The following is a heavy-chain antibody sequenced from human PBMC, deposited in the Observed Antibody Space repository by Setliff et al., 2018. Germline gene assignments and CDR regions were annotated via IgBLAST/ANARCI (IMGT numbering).Heavy chain of an antibody. V-gene: IGHV4-4*08. Sequence: SETLSLTCTVSDVSISGYYWSWIRQPPGKGLEWIGYIHSSGRSSYNPSLKSRVTTSIDTSKKQLYLSLTSVSVADTAMYYCARSHYYASGNSHYYYMDVWGKGTAVTVSS. CDR1: DVSISGYY. CDR3: ARSHYYASGNSHYYYMDV. CDR2: IHSSGRS. D-gene: IGHD3-10*01. J-gene: IGHJ6*03.